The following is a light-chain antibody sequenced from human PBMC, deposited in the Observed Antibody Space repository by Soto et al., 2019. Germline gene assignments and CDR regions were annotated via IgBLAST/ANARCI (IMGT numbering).Light chain of an antibody. V-gene: IGKV1-39*01. CDR3: LQTYSTPFT. Sequence: DIPMTQSPSSLSASIGDRVTITCRASQSVITYLNWYQQKPGRAPKLLIFAASSLLSGVPSRFSGSGSGTDFTLTISSLQPEDFATYYCLQTYSTPFTFGPGTKVDI. CDR1: QSVITY. J-gene: IGKJ3*01. CDR2: AAS.